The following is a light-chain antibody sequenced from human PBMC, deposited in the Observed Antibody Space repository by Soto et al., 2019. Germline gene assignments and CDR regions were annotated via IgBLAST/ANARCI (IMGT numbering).Light chain of an antibody. V-gene: IGLV2-14*03. CDR2: DVN. CDR3: SSYTSRTTLVI. CDR1: SSDIGPYNY. Sequence: QSALTQPASVSGSPGQSITISCAGSSSDIGPYNYVTWYQQHPGKAPRLIIYDVNNRPSGVSNRFSGSKSGNTASLTISGLQAEDEADYYCSSYTSRTTLVIFXGGTKVTVL. J-gene: IGLJ2*01.